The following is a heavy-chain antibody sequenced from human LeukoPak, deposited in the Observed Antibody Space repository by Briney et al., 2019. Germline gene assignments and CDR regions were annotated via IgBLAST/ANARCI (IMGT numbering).Heavy chain of an antibody. Sequence: SETLSLTCTVSGGSISSYYWSWIRQPPGKGLEWIGYIYYSGSTNYNPSLKSRVTISVDTSKNQFSLKLSSVTAADTAVYYCARGIRYCNSTSCYRRFNWFDPWGQGTLVTVSS. CDR3: ARGIRYCNSTSCYRRFNWFDP. V-gene: IGHV4-59*01. CDR2: IYYSGST. D-gene: IGHD2-2*02. J-gene: IGHJ5*02. CDR1: GGSISSYY.